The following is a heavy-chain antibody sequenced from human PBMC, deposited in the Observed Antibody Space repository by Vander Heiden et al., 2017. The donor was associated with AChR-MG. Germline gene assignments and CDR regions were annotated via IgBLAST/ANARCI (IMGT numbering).Heavy chain of an antibody. Sequence: QVQLVESGGGVVQPGRSLRLSCAASGFTFSSYAMHWFRQAPGKGLEWVAVISYDGSNKYYADSVKGRFTISRDNSKNTLYLQMNSLRAEDTAVYYCARDDRFGDFGRWGQGTLVTVSS. D-gene: IGHD3-10*01. V-gene: IGHV3-30-3*01. J-gene: IGHJ4*02. CDR2: ISYDGSNK. CDR3: ARDDRFGDFGR. CDR1: GFTFSSYA.